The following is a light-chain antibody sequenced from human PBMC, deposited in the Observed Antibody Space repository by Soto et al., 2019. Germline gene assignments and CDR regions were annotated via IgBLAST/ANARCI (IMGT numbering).Light chain of an antibody. CDR3: QQRSNWPRST. J-gene: IGKJ5*01. V-gene: IGKV3-11*01. CDR2: DAS. CDR1: QSVSSY. Sequence: EIVLTQSPATLSLSPGERATLSCRASQSVSSYLAWYQQKPGQAPRLLIYDASNRATGIPARFSGSGSGTDFPLAMSSLGSEDFGVYSCQQRSNWPRSTFREGTRLEI.